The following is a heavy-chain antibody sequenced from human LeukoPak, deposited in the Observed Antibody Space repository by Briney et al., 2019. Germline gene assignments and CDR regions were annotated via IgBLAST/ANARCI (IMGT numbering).Heavy chain of an antibody. CDR1: GFTFSSYW. CDR2: IDRDGSRI. Sequence: LPGGSLRLSSAVSGFTFSSYWMHWVRQAPGKGLVWVSRIDRDGSRINYADSVKGRFTISRDNGKNTLFLQMNSLRAEDAAVYYCVRGNDYGGPHYWGQGTLVTVSS. V-gene: IGHV3-74*01. D-gene: IGHD4-23*01. J-gene: IGHJ4*02. CDR3: VRGNDYGGPHY.